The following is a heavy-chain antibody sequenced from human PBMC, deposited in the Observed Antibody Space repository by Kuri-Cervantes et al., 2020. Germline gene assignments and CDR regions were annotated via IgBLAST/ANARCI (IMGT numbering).Heavy chain of an antibody. D-gene: IGHD5-12*01. J-gene: IGHJ4*02. CDR1: GFTFSSYA. V-gene: IGHV3-30*01. CDR3: ARDRKFGAYDTLDY. CDR2: IWYDGSNK. Sequence: GESLKISCAASGFTFSSYAMSWVRQGPGKGLEWVAVIWYDGSNKYHADSVKGRFTISRDNSKNTLYLQMNSLTTEDTAMYYCARDRKFGAYDTLDYWGQGTLVTVSS.